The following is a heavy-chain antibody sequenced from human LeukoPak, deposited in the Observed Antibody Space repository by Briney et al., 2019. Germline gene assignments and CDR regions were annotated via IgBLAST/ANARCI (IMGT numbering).Heavy chain of an antibody. CDR1: GFTFSSYW. V-gene: IGHV3-7*04. Sequence: PGGSLRLSCAASGFTFSSYWMSWVRQAPGKGLEWVANIKQDGNEKYYVDSVRGRFIISRDNPKNSLSLQMNSLRAEDTAVYYCARLRSGSSYFDYWGQGTLVTVSS. J-gene: IGHJ4*02. CDR2: IKQDGNEK. D-gene: IGHD1-26*01. CDR3: ARLRSGSSYFDY.